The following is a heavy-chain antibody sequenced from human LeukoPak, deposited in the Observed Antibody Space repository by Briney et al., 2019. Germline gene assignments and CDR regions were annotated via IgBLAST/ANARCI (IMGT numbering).Heavy chain of an antibody. Sequence: GGSLRLSCAASGFTFSSYWMHWVRQAPGKGLEWVAVISFDGSNKYYADSVKGRFTISRDNSKNTLYVQMDSLRTEDTAVYYCAKDTTSSWYYFDSWGQGTLVTVSS. D-gene: IGHD1-1*01. CDR3: AKDTTSSWYYFDS. V-gene: IGHV3-30*18. CDR1: GFTFSSYW. J-gene: IGHJ4*02. CDR2: ISFDGSNK.